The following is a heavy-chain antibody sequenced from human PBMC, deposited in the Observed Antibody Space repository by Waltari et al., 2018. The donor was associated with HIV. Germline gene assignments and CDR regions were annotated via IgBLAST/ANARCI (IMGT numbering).Heavy chain of an antibody. V-gene: IGHV3-21*01. J-gene: IGHJ3*02. Sequence: EVQLVESGGGLVKPGGSLRLSCAASGFTFSSYSMTWVRQAPGKGLEWVSSISSSSSYIYYADSVKGRFTISRDNAKNSLYLQMNSLRAEDTAVYYCARVDTAMVKDSAFDIWGQGTMVTVSS. CDR2: ISSSSSYI. D-gene: IGHD5-18*01. CDR3: ARVDTAMVKDSAFDI. CDR1: GFTFSSYS.